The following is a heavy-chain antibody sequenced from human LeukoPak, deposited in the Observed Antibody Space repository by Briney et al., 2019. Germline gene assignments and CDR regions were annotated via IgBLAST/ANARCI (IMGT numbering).Heavy chain of an antibody. J-gene: IGHJ6*03. CDR1: GFTFSSYG. Sequence: AGGSLRLSCAASGFTFSSYGMHWVRQAPGKGLEWLAFIRYDGSNKYYADSVKGRFTISRHNAKNSLYLQMNSLRAEDTALYYCAKAGSSRYYYYYMDVWGKGTTVTVSS. D-gene: IGHD1-26*01. CDR2: IRYDGSNK. V-gene: IGHV3-30*02. CDR3: AKAGSSRYYYYYMDV.